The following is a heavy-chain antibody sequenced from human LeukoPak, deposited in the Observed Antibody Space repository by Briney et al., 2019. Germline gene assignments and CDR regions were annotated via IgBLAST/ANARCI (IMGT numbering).Heavy chain of an antibody. CDR3: ASKIQEDFDY. Sequence: SETLSLTCTVSGGSISSYYWSWIRQPPGKGLVWIGYIYYSGSTNYNPSLKSRVTISVDTSKNQFSLKLSSVTAADTAVYYCASKIQEDFDYWGQGTLVTVSS. CDR1: GGSISSYY. J-gene: IGHJ4*02. V-gene: IGHV4-59*08. CDR2: IYYSGST.